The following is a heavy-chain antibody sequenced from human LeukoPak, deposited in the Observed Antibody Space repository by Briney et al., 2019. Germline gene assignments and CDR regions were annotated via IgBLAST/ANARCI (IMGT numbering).Heavy chain of an antibody. J-gene: IGHJ4*02. Sequence: ASVKVSCKASGYTFTDYYMHWVRQAPGQGLEWMGRINPESGVINYAQKFQGRVTMTRDTSISTAYMELSRLRSDDTAVYYCARARSSSSPWDFDYWGQGTLVTVSS. CDR3: ARARSSSSPWDFDY. D-gene: IGHD6-6*01. CDR1: GYTFTDYY. V-gene: IGHV1-2*06. CDR2: INPESGVI.